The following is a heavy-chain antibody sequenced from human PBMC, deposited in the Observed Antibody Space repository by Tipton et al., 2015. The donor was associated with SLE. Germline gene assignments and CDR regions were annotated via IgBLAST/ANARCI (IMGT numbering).Heavy chain of an antibody. Sequence: SLRLSCTASGFTFGDYAMSWVRQAPGKGLEWVGFIRSKAYGGTTEYAASVKGRFTISRDDSKSIAYLQMNSLKTEDTAVYYCTRGGLYDFWSGYYDYWGQGTLVTVSS. CDR2: IRSKAYGGTT. CDR1: GFTFGDYA. J-gene: IGHJ4*02. V-gene: IGHV3-49*04. D-gene: IGHD3-3*01. CDR3: TRGGLYDFWSGYYDY.